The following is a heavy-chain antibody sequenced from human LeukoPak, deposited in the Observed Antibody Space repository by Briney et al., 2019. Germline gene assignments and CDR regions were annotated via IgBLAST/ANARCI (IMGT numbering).Heavy chain of an antibody. Sequence: PGGSLRLSCAASGFTFDDYAMHWVRQAPGKGLEWVSGISWNSGSIGYADSVKGRFTISRDNAKNSLYLQMNSLRAEDTALYYCAKDRRECSGGSCYSNFDYWGQGTLVTVSS. J-gene: IGHJ4*02. CDR1: GFTFDDYA. CDR2: ISWNSGSI. CDR3: AKDRRECSGGSCYSNFDY. D-gene: IGHD2-15*01. V-gene: IGHV3-9*01.